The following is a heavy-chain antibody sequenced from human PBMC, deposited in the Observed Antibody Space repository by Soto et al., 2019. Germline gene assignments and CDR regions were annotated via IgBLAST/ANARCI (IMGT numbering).Heavy chain of an antibody. CDR2: IFSNDEK. CDR3: ARKADYYDSSGYYPN. Sequence: GPALVNPTETLTLTCTVPGFSLSNARMGVSWIRPPPGKALEGLAHIFSNDEKSYSPSLKSRLTICKDSSKSQVVLTMTNMDPVDTATYYCARKADYYDSSGYYPNWGQGTLVTVSS. V-gene: IGHV2-26*01. CDR1: GFSLSNARMG. D-gene: IGHD3-22*01. J-gene: IGHJ4*02.